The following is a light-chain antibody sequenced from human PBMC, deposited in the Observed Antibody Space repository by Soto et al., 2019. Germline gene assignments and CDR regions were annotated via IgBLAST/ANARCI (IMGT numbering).Light chain of an antibody. J-gene: IGKJ1*01. CDR3: PQYNNRAPWK. CDR1: QSVSSN. V-gene: IGKV3-15*01. CDR2: GAS. Sequence: EIVMTQSPATLSVSPGERATLSCRASQSVSSNLAWYQQKPGQAPRLLIYGASTRATGIPARFSGSGSGTEFHPHNRRLPSEGFAVYYCPQYNNRAPWKFGPGNQVENK.